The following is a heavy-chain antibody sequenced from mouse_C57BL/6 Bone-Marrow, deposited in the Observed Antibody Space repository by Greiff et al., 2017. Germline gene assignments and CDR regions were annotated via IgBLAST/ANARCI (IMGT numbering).Heavy chain of an antibody. CDR2: IWSGGST. J-gene: IGHJ1*03. CDR1: GFSLTSYG. Sequence: LQESGPGLVQPSQSLSITCTVSGFSLTSYGVHWVRQSPGKGLEWLGVIWSGGSTDYNAAFISRLSISKDNSKSQVFFKMNSLQADDTAIYYCARNDDYDGDWYFDVWGTGTTVTVSS. CDR3: ARNDDYDGDWYFDV. D-gene: IGHD2-4*01. V-gene: IGHV2-2*01.